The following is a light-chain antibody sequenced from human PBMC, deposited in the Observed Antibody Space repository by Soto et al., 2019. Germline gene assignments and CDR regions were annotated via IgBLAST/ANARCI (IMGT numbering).Light chain of an antibody. CDR2: AAS. CDR3: QQSYSLPYT. Sequence: DIQMTQSPSSLSASVGDRVTLTCRPSQSIDNFLNWYQQKPGKAPNLLIYAASSLQSGVSSRFSGSGSGTDFTLTISSLQPEDSATYYCQQSYSLPYTFGQGTKVDI. CDR1: QSIDNF. V-gene: IGKV1-39*01. J-gene: IGKJ2*01.